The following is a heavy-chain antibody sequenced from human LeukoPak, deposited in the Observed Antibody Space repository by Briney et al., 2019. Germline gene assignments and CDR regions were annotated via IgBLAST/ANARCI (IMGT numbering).Heavy chain of an antibody. V-gene: IGHV3-74*01. J-gene: IGHJ3*02. D-gene: IGHD3-3*01. Sequence: GGSLRLSCAAPGFTFSTYSMHWVRQAPGQGLVWVSRINSDGSSTSYADSVKGRFTISRDNAKNTLYLQMNSLRAEDTAVYYCARDRDFWSGSNDAFDIWGQGTMVTVSS. CDR3: ARDRDFWSGSNDAFDI. CDR1: GFTFSTYS. CDR2: INSDGSST.